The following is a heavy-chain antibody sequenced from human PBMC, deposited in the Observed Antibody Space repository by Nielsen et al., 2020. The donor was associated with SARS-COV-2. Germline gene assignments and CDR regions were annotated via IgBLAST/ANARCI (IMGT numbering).Heavy chain of an antibody. CDR1: GFTFSSYA. CDR2: IIGRGGST. J-gene: IGHJ4*02. V-gene: IGHV3-23*01. Sequence: GESLKISCAASGFTFSSYAVSWVRQAPGKGLEWVSVIIGRGGSTYYADSVKGRFTVSRDNSKNTLNLQMNSLRAEDTAVYYCVKDTWVTAVNDFDYWGRGTLVTVSS. D-gene: IGHD4-11*01. CDR3: VKDTWVTAVNDFDY.